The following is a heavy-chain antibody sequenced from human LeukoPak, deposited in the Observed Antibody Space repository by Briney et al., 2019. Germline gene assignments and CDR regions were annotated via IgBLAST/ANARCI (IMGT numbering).Heavy chain of an antibody. J-gene: IGHJ4*02. CDR3: AKDFRLLEDY. V-gene: IGHV1-2*02. CDR2: INPNSGGT. CDR1: GYTLTELS. D-gene: IGHD3-22*01. Sequence: ASVKVSCKVSGYTLTELSMHWVRQAPGQGLEWMGWINPNSGGTNYAQKFQGRVTMTRDTSISTAYMELSRLRSDDTAVYYCAKDFRLLEDYWGQGTLVTVSS.